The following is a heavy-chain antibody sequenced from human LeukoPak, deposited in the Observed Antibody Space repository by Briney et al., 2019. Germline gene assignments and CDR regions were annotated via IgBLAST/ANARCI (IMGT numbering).Heavy chain of an antibody. V-gene: IGHV3-66*01. CDR1: GFTVSSNY. CDR3: ARGAGPDYYYYMDV. J-gene: IGHJ6*03. CDR2: IYSGGST. D-gene: IGHD6-19*01. Sequence: PGGSLRLSCAASGFTVSSNYMSWVRQAPGRGLEWVSVIYSGGSTYYAGAVKGRFTISRDDYKNTLDLQMNSLRAEDPAVYYCARGAGPDYYYYMDVWGKGPTVTIPS.